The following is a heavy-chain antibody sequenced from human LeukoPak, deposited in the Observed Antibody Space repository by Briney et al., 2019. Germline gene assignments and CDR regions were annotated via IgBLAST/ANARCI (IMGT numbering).Heavy chain of an antibody. Sequence: SETLSLTCTVSGGSISSGDYYWSWIRQPPGKGLEWIGYIYYSGSTYYNPSLKSRVTISVDTSKNQFSLKLSSVTAADTAVYYCARARRYYDSSGEFDYWGQGTLVTVSS. D-gene: IGHD3-22*01. CDR2: IYYSGST. J-gene: IGHJ4*02. V-gene: IGHV4-30-4*01. CDR3: ARARRYYDSSGEFDY. CDR1: GGSISSGDYY.